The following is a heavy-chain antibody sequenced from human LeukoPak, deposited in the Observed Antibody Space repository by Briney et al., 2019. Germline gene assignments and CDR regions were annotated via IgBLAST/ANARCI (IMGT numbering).Heavy chain of an antibody. CDR1: GGSISSYY. CDR3: AREPISASIVLMAPIDY. V-gene: IGHV4-39*07. CDR2: IYYSGST. Sequence: SETLSLTCTVSGGSISSYYWGWIRQPPGKGLEWIGSIYYSGSTYYNPSLKSRVTISVDTSKNQFSLKLSSVTAADTAVYHCAREPISASIVLMAPIDYWGQGTLVTVSS. J-gene: IGHJ4*02. D-gene: IGHD2-8*01.